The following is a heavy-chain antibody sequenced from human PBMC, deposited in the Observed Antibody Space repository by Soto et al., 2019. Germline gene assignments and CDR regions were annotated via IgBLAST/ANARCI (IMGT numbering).Heavy chain of an antibody. CDR2: IWYDGSNK. J-gene: IGHJ4*02. CDR3: ASDTPTGYHDY. D-gene: IGHD3-9*01. CDR1: GFTFRNYG. Sequence: QVQLVESGGGVVQPERSLRLSCVASGFTFRNYGMHWVRQTPGKGLEWVAIIWYDGSNKYYADSVKGRFTISRDNSKNTLYLQMNSLRAEDTAVYYCASDTPTGYHDYWGQGTLDTVSS. V-gene: IGHV3-33*01.